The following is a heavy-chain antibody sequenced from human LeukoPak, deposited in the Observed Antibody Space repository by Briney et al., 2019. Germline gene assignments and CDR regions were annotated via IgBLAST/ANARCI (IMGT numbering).Heavy chain of an antibody. J-gene: IGHJ6*03. Sequence: ASVKVSCKASGYTFTSYGISWVRQAPGQGLEWMGWINPNSGGTNYAQKFQGRVTMTRDTSISTACMELSRLRSDDTAVYYCARGMDIVVVPAASSVDMDVWGKGTTVTISS. CDR3: ARGMDIVVVPAASSVDMDV. CDR2: INPNSGGT. CDR1: GYTFTSYG. D-gene: IGHD2-2*03. V-gene: IGHV1-2*02.